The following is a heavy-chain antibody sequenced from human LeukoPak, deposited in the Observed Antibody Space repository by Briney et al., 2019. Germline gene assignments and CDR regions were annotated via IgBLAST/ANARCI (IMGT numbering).Heavy chain of an antibody. V-gene: IGHV3-23*01. Sequence: GGSLRLSCAASGFTFSSYAMSWVRQAPGKGLEWVSAISGSGGSTYYADSVKGRFTISRDNSKNTPYLQMNSLRADDTAVYYCAKGPSGSIYGMDVWGQGTTVTVSS. D-gene: IGHD6-13*01. CDR2: ISGSGGST. J-gene: IGHJ6*02. CDR1: GFTFSSYA. CDR3: AKGPSGSIYGMDV.